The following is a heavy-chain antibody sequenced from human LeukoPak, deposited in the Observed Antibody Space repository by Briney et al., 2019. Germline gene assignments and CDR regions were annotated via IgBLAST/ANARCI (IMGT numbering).Heavy chain of an antibody. J-gene: IGHJ4*02. V-gene: IGHV1-46*01. CDR3: AREHHAATYDSIPVSDY. D-gene: IGHD3-16*01. Sequence: GASVKVSCKASGYTFTSYYMHWVRQAPGQGLEWMGIINPSGGSTSYAQKFQGRVTMTRDTSTSTVYMELRSLRSDDTAVYYCAREHHAATYDSIPVSDYWGQGTLVTVSS. CDR2: INPSGGST. CDR1: GYTFTSYY.